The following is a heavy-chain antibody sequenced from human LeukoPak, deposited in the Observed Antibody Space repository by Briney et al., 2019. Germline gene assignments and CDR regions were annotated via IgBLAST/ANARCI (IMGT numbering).Heavy chain of an antibody. V-gene: IGHV3-72*01. J-gene: IGHJ3*01. D-gene: IGHD2-2*01. CDR2: SRNKANSYTT. CDR3: APGGDYCSTTSCPS. Sequence: GGSLRLSCAASGFTFSDHYIDWVRQAPGKGLEWVGRSRNKANSYTTEYAAPVKGRFTISRDDSKNSLYLQMNSLKTEDTAVYYCAPGGDYCSTTSCPSWGQGTMVTVSS. CDR1: GFTFSDHY.